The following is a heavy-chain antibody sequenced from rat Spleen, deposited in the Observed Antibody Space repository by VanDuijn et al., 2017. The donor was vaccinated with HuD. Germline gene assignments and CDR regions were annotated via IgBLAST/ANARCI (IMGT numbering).Heavy chain of an antibody. CDR2: ISYEGSST. CDR3: ARGADPYWYFDF. J-gene: IGHJ1*01. V-gene: IGHV5-22*01. CDR1: GFTFSDYY. Sequence: EVQLVESGGGLVQPGRSLKLSCAASGFTFSDYYMAWVRQAPKKGLEWVASISYEGSSTYYGDSVKGRFTISRDNAKSTLYLQMNSLRSEDTATYYCARGADPYWYFDFWGPGTMVTVSS.